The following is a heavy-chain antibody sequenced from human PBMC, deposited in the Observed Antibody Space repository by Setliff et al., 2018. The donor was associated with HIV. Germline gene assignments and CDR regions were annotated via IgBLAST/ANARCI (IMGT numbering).Heavy chain of an antibody. CDR1: GGSMASYQ. V-gene: IGHV4-59*01. J-gene: IGHJ6*03. CDR2: IHYSGIT. CDR3: ARGSSWQYYYYYYMDV. Sequence: TSETLSLTCNVSGGSMASYQWGWIRQPPGKGLEWIGNIHYSGITSYNPSLERRVTISVDTSKSQFSLKLTSVTPADTAVYYCARGSSWQYYYYYYMDVWGKGTTVTVSS. D-gene: IGHD6-13*01.